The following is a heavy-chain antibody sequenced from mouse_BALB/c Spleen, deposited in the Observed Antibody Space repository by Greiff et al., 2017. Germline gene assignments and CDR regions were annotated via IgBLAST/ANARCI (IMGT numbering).Heavy chain of an antibody. CDR1: GFTFSDYY. CDR2: ISDGGSYT. Sequence: EVKLVESGGGLVKPGGSLKLSCAASGFTFSDYYMYWVRQTPEKRLEWVATISDGGSYTYYPDSVKGRFTISRDNAKNNLYLQMSSLKSEDTAMYYCARDRPCYDGYTGWFAYWGQEALVTVSA. CDR3: ARDRPCYDGYTGWFAY. J-gene: IGHJ3*01. D-gene: IGHD2-3*01. V-gene: IGHV5-4*02.